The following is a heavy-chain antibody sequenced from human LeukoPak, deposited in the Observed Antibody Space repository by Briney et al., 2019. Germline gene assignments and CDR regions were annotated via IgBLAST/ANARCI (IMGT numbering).Heavy chain of an antibody. CDR1: GYTFTGYY. CDR3: AGSYGSGSYYSNYYYYGMDV. J-gene: IGHJ6*02. V-gene: IGHV1-2*04. CDR2: INPNSGGT. Sequence: ASVKASCKASGYTFTGYYMHWVRQAPGQGLEWMGWINPNSGGTNYAQKFQGWVTMTRDTSISTAYMELSRLRSDDTAVYYCAGSYGSGSYYSNYYYYGMDVWGQGTTVTVSS. D-gene: IGHD3-10*01.